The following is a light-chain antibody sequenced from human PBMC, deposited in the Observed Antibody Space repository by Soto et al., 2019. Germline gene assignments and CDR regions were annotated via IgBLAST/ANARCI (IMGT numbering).Light chain of an antibody. CDR2: DAS. CDR3: QLYKSYSPVT. CDR1: QSISSW. J-gene: IGKJ1*01. V-gene: IGKV1-5*01. Sequence: DIPMTQSPSTLSASVGDRVTITCRASQSISSWLAWYQQKPGKAPKLLIYDASSLESGVPSRVSGSGSGTEFTLTISSLQPDDFAPYNCQLYKSYSPVTFGQGKQVEIK.